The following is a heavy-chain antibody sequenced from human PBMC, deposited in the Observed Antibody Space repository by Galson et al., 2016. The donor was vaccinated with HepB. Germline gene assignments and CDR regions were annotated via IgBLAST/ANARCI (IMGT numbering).Heavy chain of an antibody. V-gene: IGHV4-39*02. D-gene: IGHD6-13*01. CDR1: GDSINIARYY. J-gene: IGHJ4*02. CDR2: ITYSGST. CDR3: VRDEYNIGWYKY. Sequence: SETLSLTCSVSGDSINIARYYWGWIRQSPTKGPEWIGTITYSGSTYYNPSLRSRVSISVDTSRDQFSLKLNSVTAADTALYYCVRDEYNIGWYKYWGQGTLVTVSS.